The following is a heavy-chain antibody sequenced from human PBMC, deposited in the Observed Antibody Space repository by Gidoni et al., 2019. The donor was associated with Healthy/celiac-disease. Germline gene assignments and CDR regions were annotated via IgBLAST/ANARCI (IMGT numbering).Heavy chain of an antibody. V-gene: IGHV4-39*01. J-gene: IGHJ6*02. CDR3: ARQALRFLEWLPTGGYYYYGMDV. CDR1: GGSISRSSYY. Sequence: QLQLQESGPGLVKPSETLSLTCTVSGGSISRSSYYWGWIPQPPGKGLEWIGSIYYSGSTDYNPSLKSRVTISVDTSKNQFSLKLSSVTAADTAVYYCARQALRFLEWLPTGGYYYYGMDVWGQGTTVTVSS. D-gene: IGHD3-3*01. CDR2: IYYSGST.